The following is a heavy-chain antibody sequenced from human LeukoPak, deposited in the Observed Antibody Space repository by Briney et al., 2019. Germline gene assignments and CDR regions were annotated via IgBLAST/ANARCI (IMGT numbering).Heavy chain of an antibody. CDR3: ARVSPRDQLLPDY. V-gene: IGHV1-3*01. J-gene: IGHJ4*02. D-gene: IGHD2-2*01. Sequence: ASVKVSCKASGYTFTTYAMHWVRQAPGQRLEWMGWINAGNGNTKYSQKFQAGVTITRDTPASTAYMELSSLRSEDTAVYYCARVSPRDQLLPDYWGQGTLVTVSS. CDR1: GYTFTTYA. CDR2: INAGNGNT.